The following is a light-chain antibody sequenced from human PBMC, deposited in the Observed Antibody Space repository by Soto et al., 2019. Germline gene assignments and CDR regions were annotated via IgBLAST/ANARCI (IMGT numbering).Light chain of an antibody. CDR2: GAS. CDR1: QSVGSD. V-gene: IGKV3D-15*01. CDR3: QQYNNWPPSYT. J-gene: IGKJ2*01. Sequence: EIVMTQSPATLSVSPGEGATPSCRASQSVGSDLAWYQKKPGQAPRLLIYGASTRATGIPARFSGSGSGTEFTLTITSLQSEDFSVYYCQQYNNWPPSYTFGQGTKVDIK.